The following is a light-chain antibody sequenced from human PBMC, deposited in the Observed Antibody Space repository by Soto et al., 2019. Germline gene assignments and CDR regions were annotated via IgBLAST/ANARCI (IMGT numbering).Light chain of an antibody. CDR2: WAS. Sequence: DIVMTQSPDSLAVSLGERATINCKSSQNLLYNSNNKNYFAWYQQKPGQAPKLLIYWASTRGSGVPDRFSGSGSGTEFTLTISSLQAEDVAVYYCQQYYDTPRTFGQGNKVEI. V-gene: IGKV4-1*01. CDR3: QQYYDTPRT. CDR1: QNLLYNSNNKNY. J-gene: IGKJ1*01.